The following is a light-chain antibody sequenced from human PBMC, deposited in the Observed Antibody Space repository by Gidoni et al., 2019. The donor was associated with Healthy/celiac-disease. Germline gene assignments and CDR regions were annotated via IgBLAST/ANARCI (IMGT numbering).Light chain of an antibody. CDR2: AAF. V-gene: IGKV1-39*01. CDR1: QSISSY. CDR3: QQSYSTPPT. Sequence: DIQMTQSPSSLSASVGDRVTITCRASQSISSYLNWYQQKPGKAPKLLIYAAFSLQSGVPSRFSGSGSGTDFTLTISRLQPEDFATYYCQQSYSTPPTFGGGTKVEIK. J-gene: IGKJ4*01.